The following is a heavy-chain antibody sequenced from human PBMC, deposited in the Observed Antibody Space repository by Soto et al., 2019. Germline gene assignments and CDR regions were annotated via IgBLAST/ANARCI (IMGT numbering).Heavy chain of an antibody. CDR2: ISGSTGGT. CDR1: GFAFSSYA. CDR3: AKSPGRNWPLDY. Sequence: PGESLKISGAAAGFAFSSYAMSWVRQAPGKGLEWGSSISGSTGGTYYADAGKGRFTISRDNSNNTLYLQMNSLRAEDTAVYYCAKSPGRNWPLDYWGQGTLVTVSS. V-gene: IGHV3-23*01. J-gene: IGHJ4*02.